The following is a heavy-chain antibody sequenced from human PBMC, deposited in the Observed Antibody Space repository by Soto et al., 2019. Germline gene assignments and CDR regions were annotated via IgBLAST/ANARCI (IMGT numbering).Heavy chain of an antibody. CDR2: ISSSSSYI. V-gene: IGHV3-21*01. CDR1: GFTFSSYS. J-gene: IGHJ4*02. D-gene: IGHD1-1*01. CDR3: ARDRSSTPLQLERHRFKEPLDY. Sequence: EVQLVESGGGLVKPGGSLRLSCAASGFTFSSYSMNWVRQAPGKGLEWVSSISSSSSYIYYADSVKGRFTISRDNAKNSLYLQMNSLRAEDMAVYYCARDRSSTPLQLERHRFKEPLDYWGQGTLVTVSS.